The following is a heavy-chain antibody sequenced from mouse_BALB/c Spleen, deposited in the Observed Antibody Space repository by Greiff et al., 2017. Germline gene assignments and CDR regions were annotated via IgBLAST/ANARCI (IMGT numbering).Heavy chain of an antibody. V-gene: IGHV14-4*02. CDR1: GFNIKDYY. J-gene: IGHJ3*01. CDR3: NAYNYRYDDEGFAY. D-gene: IGHD2-14*01. Sequence: EVQLQQSGAELVRSGASVTLSCTASGFNIKDYYMHWVKQRPEQGLEWIGWIDPENGDTEYAPKFQGKATMTADTSSNTAYLQLSSLTSEDTAVYYWNAYNYRYDDEGFAYWGQGTLVTVSA. CDR2: IDPENGDT.